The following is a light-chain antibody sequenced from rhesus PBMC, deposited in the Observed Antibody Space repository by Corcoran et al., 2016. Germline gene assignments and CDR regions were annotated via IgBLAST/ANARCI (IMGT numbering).Light chain of an antibody. CDR1: QGISNA. V-gene: IGKV1-33*02. Sequence: DIQMSQSPSSLSASVGDKVTITCRASQGISNALAWYQQTPGKAPKHLIYLTTNLESGVPSRFSGSRFGTDFSLTISSLQPEDFATYYCQQGYSRPSSFGQGTKVEMK. CDR3: QQGYSRPSS. J-gene: IGKJ2*01. CDR2: LTT.